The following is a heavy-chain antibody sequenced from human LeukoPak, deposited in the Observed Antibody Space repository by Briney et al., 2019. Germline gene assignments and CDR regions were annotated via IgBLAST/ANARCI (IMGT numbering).Heavy chain of an antibody. CDR1: GYTFRNYY. V-gene: IGHV1-2*02. Sequence: GASVTVSCKASGYTFRNYYIHWVRQAPGHGLEYMGWINFNRGDTNYAEKFQGRVTMTRDTSIDTVYMDLSSLRSDDTALYYCARDKSNGIGIVYWGQGTPVTVSS. CDR3: ARDKSNGIGIVY. CDR2: INFNRGDT. D-gene: IGHD1-26*01. J-gene: IGHJ4*02.